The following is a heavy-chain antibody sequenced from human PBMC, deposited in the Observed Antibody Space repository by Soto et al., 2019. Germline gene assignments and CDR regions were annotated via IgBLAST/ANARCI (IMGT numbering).Heavy chain of an antibody. CDR2: IIPIFGTA. Sequence: GASANVSCKASGGTFSSYAISWVRQAPGQGLEWMGGIIPIFGTANYAQKFQGRVTITADESTSTAYMELSSLRSEDTAVYYCARSHVVPSAIGSFDPWGQGTMVTVSS. CDR1: GGTFSSYA. CDR3: ARSHVVPSAIGSFDP. D-gene: IGHD2-2*01. V-gene: IGHV1-69*13. J-gene: IGHJ5*02.